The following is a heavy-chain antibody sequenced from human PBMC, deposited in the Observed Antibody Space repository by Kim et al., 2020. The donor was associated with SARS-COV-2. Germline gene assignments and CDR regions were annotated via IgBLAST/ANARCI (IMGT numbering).Heavy chain of an antibody. J-gene: IGHJ4*02. V-gene: IGHV3-21*01. D-gene: IGHD6-19*01. CDR3: AREGVRYSSGFH. Sequence: YYADSVKGRFTISRDNAKNSLYLQMNSLRAEDTAVYYCAREGVRYSSGFHWGQGTLVTVSS.